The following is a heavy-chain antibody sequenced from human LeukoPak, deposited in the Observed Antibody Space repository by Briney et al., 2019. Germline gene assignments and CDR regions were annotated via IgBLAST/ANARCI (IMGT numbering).Heavy chain of an antibody. V-gene: IGHV3-7*01. CDR1: GFTFSVYA. D-gene: IGHD2/OR15-2a*01. CDR3: ARDFLSGLDP. CDR2: IKHDGSEK. J-gene: IGHJ5*02. Sequence: GGSLRLSCAASGFTFSVYAMSWVRQAPGKGLEWVANIKHDGSEKYYVDSVKGRFTISRDNAKNALYLQMNSLRAEDTAVYYCARDFLSGLDPWGQGSLVTVSS.